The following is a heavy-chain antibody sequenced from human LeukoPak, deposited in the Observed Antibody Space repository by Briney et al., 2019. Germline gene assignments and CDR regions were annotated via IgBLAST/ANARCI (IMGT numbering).Heavy chain of an antibody. CDR2: ISSGGNT. CDR1: GFTVSSNS. V-gene: IGHV3-53*01. D-gene: IGHD5-24*01. J-gene: IGHJ4*02. CDR3: AKRGDGYNFAPFNY. Sequence: GGSLRLSCKVSGFTVSSNSWSWVRQAPGKGLEWVSFISSGGNTDHSDSVKGRFTISRDNSKNTLYLQMNSLRAEDTAVYYCAKRGDGYNFAPFNYWGQGTLVTVSS.